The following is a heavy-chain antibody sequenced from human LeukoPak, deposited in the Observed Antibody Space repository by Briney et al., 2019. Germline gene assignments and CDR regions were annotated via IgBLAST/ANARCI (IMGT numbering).Heavy chain of an antibody. J-gene: IGHJ6*03. CDR1: GYTFTGYY. CDR3: ARAGSRGPYYMDV. Sequence: ASVKVSCKXSGYTFTGYYMHWVRQAPGQGLEWVGWINPNSGGTNYAQKFQGRVTMTRDTSISTAYMELSRLRSDDTAVYYCARAGSRGPYYMDVWGKGTTVTVSS. D-gene: IGHD6-13*01. V-gene: IGHV1-2*02. CDR2: INPNSGGT.